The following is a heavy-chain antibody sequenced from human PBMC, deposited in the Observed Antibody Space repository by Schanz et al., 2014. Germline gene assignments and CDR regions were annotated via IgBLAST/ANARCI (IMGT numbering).Heavy chain of an antibody. D-gene: IGHD3-10*01. CDR2: ISSSSSTR. Sequence: EVQLVESGGGLVKPGGSLRLSCATSGLTFTSAWMSWVRQAPGKGLEWVSYISSSSSTRYYADSVKGRFTISRDNAKNSLFLQMNSLRAEDTAVYYCARIGGSVFDYWAQGTLVTVSA. V-gene: IGHV3-48*01. CDR3: ARIGGSVFDY. CDR1: GLTFTSAW. J-gene: IGHJ4*02.